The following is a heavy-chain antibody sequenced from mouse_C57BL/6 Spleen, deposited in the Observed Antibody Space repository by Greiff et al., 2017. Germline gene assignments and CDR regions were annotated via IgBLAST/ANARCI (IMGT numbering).Heavy chain of an antibody. CDR3: ARDPFYYYGSSYWYFDV. J-gene: IGHJ1*03. CDR2: INYDGSST. Sequence: EVKVEESEGGLVQPGSSMKLSCTASGFTFSDYYMAWVRQVPEKGLEWVANINYDGSSTYYLDSLKSRFIISRDNAKNILYLQMSSLKSEDTATYYCARDPFYYYGSSYWYFDVWGTGTTVTVSS. CDR1: GFTFSDYY. V-gene: IGHV5-16*01. D-gene: IGHD1-1*01.